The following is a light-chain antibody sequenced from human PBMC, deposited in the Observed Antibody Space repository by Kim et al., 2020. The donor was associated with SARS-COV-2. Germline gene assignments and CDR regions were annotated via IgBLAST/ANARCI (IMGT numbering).Light chain of an antibody. V-gene: IGKV4-1*01. CDR1: QSLLHSYCHRSQ. CDR3: QQYYSLPLT. Sequence: SAPVSCQSSQSLLHSYCHRSQLAWYHHRPGPSPKLLIYWASTRESGFPDRFSGRGSETDFTLTINDPQAEDAAIYYCQQYYSLPLTFGGGTKLEI. CDR2: WAS. J-gene: IGKJ4*01.